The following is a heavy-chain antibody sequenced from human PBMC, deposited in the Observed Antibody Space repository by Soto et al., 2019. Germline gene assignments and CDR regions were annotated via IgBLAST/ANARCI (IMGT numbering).Heavy chain of an antibody. D-gene: IGHD4-17*01. CDR2: ISSSSSTI. CDR1: GFTFSSYS. V-gene: IGHV3-48*01. Sequence: EVQLVESGGGLVQPGGSLRLSCAASGFTFSSYSMNWVRQAPGKGLEWVSYISSSSSTIYYADSVKGRFIISRDNAKNSLYLQMNSLRAEDTAVYYCARGRSRAYGGYVVGLGYWGQGTLVTVSS. CDR3: ARGRSRAYGGYVVGLGY. J-gene: IGHJ4*02.